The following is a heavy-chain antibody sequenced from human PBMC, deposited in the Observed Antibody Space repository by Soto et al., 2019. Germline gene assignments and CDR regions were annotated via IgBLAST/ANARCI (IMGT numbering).Heavy chain of an antibody. D-gene: IGHD4-17*01. CDR2: IFWDDDK. Sequence: QITLKESGPTLVRPAQPLTLTCDFSGFSLSTYHMGVAWIRQPPGKALEWLALIFWDDDKRYSPSLKDRLAISKDTSSNHVVLTITNMDPGDTATYFCAHAGDYDLLTFDHWGPGTLVTVSS. CDR3: AHAGDYDLLTFDH. CDR1: GFSLSTYHMG. V-gene: IGHV2-5*02. J-gene: IGHJ4*02.